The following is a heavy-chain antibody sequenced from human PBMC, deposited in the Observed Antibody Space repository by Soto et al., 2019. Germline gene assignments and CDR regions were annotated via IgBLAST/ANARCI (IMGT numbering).Heavy chain of an antibody. V-gene: IGHV3-21*01. CDR1: GFTFSSFS. Sequence: PGGSLRLSCAASGFTFSSFSMNWVRQAPGKGLEWVSSISSGSSYIYYADSLKGRFTISRDNAKNSLYLQVNSLRAEDTAVYYCARDLSPADSPATGDFDPWGQGTLVTVSS. D-gene: IGHD2-21*02. J-gene: IGHJ5*02. CDR2: ISSGSSYI. CDR3: ARDLSPADSPATGDFDP.